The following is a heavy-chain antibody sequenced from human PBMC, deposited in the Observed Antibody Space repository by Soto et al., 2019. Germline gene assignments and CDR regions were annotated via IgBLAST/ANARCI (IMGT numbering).Heavy chain of an antibody. Sequence: SETLSLTCTVSGGSISSSSYYWGWIRQPPGKGLEWIGNVYYGGSTYYNPSLKSRVTISVETSKSQFSLKLSSVTAADTAVYYCAGGDYYHSSGYYFYYYTMDGWGQGTTDTGSS. CDR2: VYYGGST. CDR1: GGSISSSSYY. D-gene: IGHD3-22*01. V-gene: IGHV4-39*01. J-gene: IGHJ6*02. CDR3: AGGDYYHSSGYYFYYYTMDG.